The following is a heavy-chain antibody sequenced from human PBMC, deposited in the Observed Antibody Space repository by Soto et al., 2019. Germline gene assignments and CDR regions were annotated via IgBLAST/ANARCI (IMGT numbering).Heavy chain of an antibody. D-gene: IGHD5-12*01. V-gene: IGHV3-66*04. J-gene: IGHJ4*02. CDR2: IYSGGST. CDR1: GFTVSSNY. CDR3: ARQRWLHYYFDY. Sequence: GGSLRLSCAASGFTVSSNYMSWVRQAPGKGLEWVSVIYSGGSTYYADSVKGRFTISRDNSRNTLYLQMNSLRAEDTAVYFCARQRWLHYYFDYWGQGTLVTVSS.